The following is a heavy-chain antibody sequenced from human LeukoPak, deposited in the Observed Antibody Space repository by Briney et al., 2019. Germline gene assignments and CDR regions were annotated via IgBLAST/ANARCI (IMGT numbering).Heavy chain of an antibody. Sequence: GGSLRLSCAAFGFTVRSDDKNWVRQAPGKGLEWVSILDSDGSPSYADSVKGRFTISRDNSKNTLDLQMNSLRAEDTAVYYCNYGDYGYWGQGTLVTVSS. CDR1: GFTVRSDD. CDR3: NYGDYGY. J-gene: IGHJ4*02. CDR2: LDSDGSP. V-gene: IGHV3-66*01. D-gene: IGHD4-17*01.